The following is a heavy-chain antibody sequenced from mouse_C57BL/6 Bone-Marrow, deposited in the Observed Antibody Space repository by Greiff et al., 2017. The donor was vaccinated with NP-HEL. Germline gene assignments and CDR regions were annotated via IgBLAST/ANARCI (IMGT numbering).Heavy chain of an antibody. J-gene: IGHJ3*01. CDR2: IWSGGST. Sequence: VQLQQSGPGLVQPSQSLSITCTVSGFSLTSYGVHWVRQSPGKGLEWLGVIWSGGSTDYNAAFISRLSISKDNSKSQVFFKMNSLQADDTAINYCAGPNWVFAYWGQGTLVTVSA. D-gene: IGHD4-1*01. CDR3: AGPNWVFAY. CDR1: GFSLTSYG. V-gene: IGHV2-2*01.